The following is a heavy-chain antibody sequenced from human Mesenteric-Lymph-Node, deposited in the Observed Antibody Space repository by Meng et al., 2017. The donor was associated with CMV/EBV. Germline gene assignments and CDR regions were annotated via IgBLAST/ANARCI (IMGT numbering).Heavy chain of an antibody. CDR1: GGSFSAYY. V-gene: IGHV4-34*01. Sequence: QVQLQQWRAGLMKPSETLSLTCADHGGSFSAYYWSWIRQPPGKGLEWIGEINHSGSTNYHPSLKSRITISVDTSKNQFSLKLTSVTAADTAVYFCASLAPLNNTKDKIPSGYWGQGTLVTVSS. J-gene: IGHJ4*02. CDR2: INHSGST. CDR3: ASLAPLNNTKDKIPSGY. D-gene: IGHD1-14*01.